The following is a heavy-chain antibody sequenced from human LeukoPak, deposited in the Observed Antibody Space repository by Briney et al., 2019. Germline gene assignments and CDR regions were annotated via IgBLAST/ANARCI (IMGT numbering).Heavy chain of an antibody. Sequence: PGRSLRLSCEAFGFTFTSYAMHWVRQGPGKGPEWVAVISDDGSGKYYADSVKGRFTISRDNSKYTLNLQMNSLRDEDTAVCYCARELSGSYHFDEWGQGTLVTVSS. V-gene: IGHV3-30*04. J-gene: IGHJ4*02. CDR3: ARELSGSYHFDE. D-gene: IGHD3-10*01. CDR2: ISDDGSGK. CDR1: GFTFTSYA.